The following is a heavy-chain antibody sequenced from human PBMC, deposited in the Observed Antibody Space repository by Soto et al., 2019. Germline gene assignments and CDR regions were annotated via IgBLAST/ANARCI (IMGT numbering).Heavy chain of an antibody. D-gene: IGHD2-21*01. Sequence: QVQLVQSGAEVKTPGASVKVSCKASGYTFATYDINWVRQAPGQGLEWMGWMNPNSGNTGYAQKFQGRLTMTGDTALSIAHMELSSLRNEDTAVYYCAGSDGSIFTWLASWGQGTLVTVSA. CDR2: MNPNSGNT. CDR3: AGSDGSIFTWLAS. CDR1: GYTFATYD. J-gene: IGHJ5*01. V-gene: IGHV1-8*01.